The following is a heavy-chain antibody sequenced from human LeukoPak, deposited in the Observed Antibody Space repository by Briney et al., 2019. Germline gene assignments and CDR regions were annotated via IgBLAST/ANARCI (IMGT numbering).Heavy chain of an antibody. Sequence: GGSLRLSCAASGFTFSSYAMHWVRQAPGKGLEWVSGISWNSGSIGYADSVKGRFTISRDNAKNSLYLQMNSLRAEDTALYYCAKAYGSGSYLLYYYYMDVWGKGTTVTISS. J-gene: IGHJ6*03. CDR1: GFTFSSYA. CDR3: AKAYGSGSYLLYYYYMDV. V-gene: IGHV3-9*01. D-gene: IGHD3-10*01. CDR2: ISWNSGSI.